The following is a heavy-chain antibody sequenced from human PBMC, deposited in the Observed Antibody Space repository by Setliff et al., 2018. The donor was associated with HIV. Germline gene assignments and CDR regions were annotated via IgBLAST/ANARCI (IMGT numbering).Heavy chain of an antibody. CDR2: IYYSGST. CDR1: GGSIFSHY. Sequence: KTSETLSLTCTVSGGSIFSHYWSWIRQHPGKGLEWIGYIYYSGSTNYNPSLKSRVTISVDTSKNLFSLKMSSVTAAATAIYYCARGSSGSDRTEYDDAFDIWGQGTVVTVSS. J-gene: IGHJ3*02. V-gene: IGHV4-59*11. D-gene: IGHD3-22*01. CDR3: ARGSSGSDRTEYDDAFDI.